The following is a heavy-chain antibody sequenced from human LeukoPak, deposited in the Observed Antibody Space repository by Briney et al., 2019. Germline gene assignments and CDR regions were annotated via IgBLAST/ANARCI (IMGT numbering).Heavy chain of an antibody. CDR3: AKERGSGVAFDI. V-gene: IGHV3-43*02. D-gene: IGHD6-25*01. CDR2: ISGDGGST. J-gene: IGHJ3*02. CDR1: GFTFDDYA. Sequence: GRSLRLSCAASGFTFDDYAMNWVPQAPGKGLEWVSLISGDGGSTYYADSVKGRFTISRDNSKNSLYLQMNSLRTEDTALYYCAKERGSGVAFDIWGQGTMVTVSS.